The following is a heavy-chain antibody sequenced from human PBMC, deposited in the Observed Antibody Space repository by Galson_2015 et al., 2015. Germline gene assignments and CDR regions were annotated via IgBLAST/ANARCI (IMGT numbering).Heavy chain of an antibody. CDR3: ARGPFVGIPSNLGMDV. Sequence: SVKVSCKASGYTFTSYDINWVRQATGQGLEWMGWMNPNSGNTGYAQKFQGRVTMTRNTSISTAYMELSSLRSEDTAVYYCARGPFVGIPSNLGMDVWGQGTTVTVSS. CDR1: GYTFTSYD. D-gene: IGHD1-14*01. V-gene: IGHV1-8*01. J-gene: IGHJ6*02. CDR2: MNPNSGNT.